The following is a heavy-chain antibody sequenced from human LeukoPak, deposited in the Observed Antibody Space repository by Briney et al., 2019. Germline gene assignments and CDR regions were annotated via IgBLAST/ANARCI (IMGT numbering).Heavy chain of an antibody. V-gene: IGHV3-21*01. CDR3: ARDLICSSTSCYSYYYGMDV. CDR2: ISGSSSYI. CDR1: GFTFSSYS. D-gene: IGHD2-2*01. J-gene: IGHJ6*04. Sequence: GGSLRLSCAASGFTFSSYSMNWVRQAPGKGLEWVSSISGSSSYIYYADSVKGRFTISRDNAKNSLYLQMNSLRAEDTAVYYCARDLICSSTSCYSYYYGMDVWGKGTTVTVSP.